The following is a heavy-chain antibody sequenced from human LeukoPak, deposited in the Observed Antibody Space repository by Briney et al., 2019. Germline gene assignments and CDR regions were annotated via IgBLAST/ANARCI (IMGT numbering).Heavy chain of an antibody. V-gene: IGHV3-9*01. CDR2: ISWNSGSI. CDR1: GFTFDDYA. Sequence: PGRSLRLSCAASGFTFDDYAMHWVRQAPGKGLESVSGISWNSGSIGYADSVKGRFTISRDNAKNSLYLQMNSLRAEDTALYYCAKGAALHYYYYMDVWGKGTTVTVSS. D-gene: IGHD2-2*02. J-gene: IGHJ6*03. CDR3: AKGAALHYYYYMDV.